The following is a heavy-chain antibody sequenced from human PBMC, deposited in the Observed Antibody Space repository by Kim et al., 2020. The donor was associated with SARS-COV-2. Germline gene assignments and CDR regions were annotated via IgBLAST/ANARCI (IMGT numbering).Heavy chain of an antibody. V-gene: IGHV3-30*18. D-gene: IGHD2-2*01. Sequence: GGSLRLSCAASGFIFSEYGMYWVRQTPGKGLEWVAVIFYDGSKTYYGDSVKGRFTISRDNSKNTLYLQINSLRTEDTAVYYCVKGSTSFQFYYYGMDVWGRGTTVTVSS. CDR1: GFIFSEYG. CDR2: IFYDGSKT. J-gene: IGHJ6*02. CDR3: VKGSTSFQFYYYGMDV.